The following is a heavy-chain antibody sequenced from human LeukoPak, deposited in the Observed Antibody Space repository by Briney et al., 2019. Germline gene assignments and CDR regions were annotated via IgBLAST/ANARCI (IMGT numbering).Heavy chain of an antibody. D-gene: IGHD6-13*01. CDR1: GDSVSNKNW. CDR2: IHHSGNT. CDR3: AKGLKRGSSWYEGISYYYYMDV. J-gene: IGHJ6*03. Sequence: TSETLSLTCGVSGDSVSNKNWWNWVRQPPGKGLEWIGEIHHSGNTNYNSSLKSRVTISVDTSKNQISLKLTSVTAADTAVYYCAKGLKRGSSWYEGISYYYYMDVWGKGTTVTISS. V-gene: IGHV4-4*02.